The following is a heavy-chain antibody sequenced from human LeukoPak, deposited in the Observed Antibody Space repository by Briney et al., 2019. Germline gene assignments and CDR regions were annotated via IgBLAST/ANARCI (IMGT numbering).Heavy chain of an antibody. D-gene: IGHD6-13*01. CDR3: ARGDRAAAGKRAYVWWY. CDR2: INSDGSST. V-gene: IGHV3-74*01. Sequence: HPGRSLRLSCAASGFTFSSHAMHWVRQAPGKGLVWVSRINSDGSSTSYADSVKGRFTISRDNAKNTLYLQMNSLRAEDTAVYYCARGDRAAAGKRAYVWWYWGQGTLVTVSS. CDR1: GFTFSSHA. J-gene: IGHJ4*02.